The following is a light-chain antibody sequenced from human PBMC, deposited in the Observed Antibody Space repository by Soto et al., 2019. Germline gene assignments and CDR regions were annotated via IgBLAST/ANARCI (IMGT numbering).Light chain of an antibody. V-gene: IGKV1-5*01. J-gene: IGKJ1*01. CDR1: QSISRY. Sequence: DIQMTHSPSTLSVSVGDRVTITCRASQSISRYLGWYQQKPGKAPKLLIYDASSLESGVPSRFSGSGSGTEFTLTISSLQADDFATYYCQQYNSYSSLTFGQGTKV. CDR2: DAS. CDR3: QQYNSYSSLT.